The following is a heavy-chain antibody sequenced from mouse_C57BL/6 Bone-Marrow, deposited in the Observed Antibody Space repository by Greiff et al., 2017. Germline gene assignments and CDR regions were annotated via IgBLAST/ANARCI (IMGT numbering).Heavy chain of an antibody. J-gene: IGHJ4*01. Sequence: EVHLVESGGDLVKPGGSLKLSCAASGFTFSSYGMSWVRQTPDKRLEWVATISSGGSYTYYPDSVKGRFTISRDNAKNTLYLQMSSLKSEDTAMYYCARQLRLRKAMDYWGQGTSGTVSS. CDR1: GFTFSSYG. D-gene: IGHD3-2*02. CDR2: ISSGGSYT. V-gene: IGHV5-6*01. CDR3: ARQLRLRKAMDY.